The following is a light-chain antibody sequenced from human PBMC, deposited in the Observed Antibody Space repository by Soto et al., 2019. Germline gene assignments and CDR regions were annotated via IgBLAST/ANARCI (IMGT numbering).Light chain of an antibody. CDR3: TSYTRTRNLL. V-gene: IGLV2-14*01. CDR1: IRDVGAYNY. CDR2: EVS. Sequence: QSALTQPASVSGSPGQSITISCTGTIRDVGAYNYVSWFQHHPSRAPKLIIFEVSHRPSGVSDRFSASKSGNTASLTISGLPTEDEADYYCTSYTRTRNLLFGGGTKLTVL. J-gene: IGLJ2*01.